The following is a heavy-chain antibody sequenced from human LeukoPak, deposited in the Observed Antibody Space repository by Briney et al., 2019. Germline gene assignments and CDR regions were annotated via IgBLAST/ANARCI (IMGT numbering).Heavy chain of an antibody. D-gene: IGHD6-6*01. CDR1: GYTFTSYD. V-gene: IGHV1-8*03. CDR3: ARERIAANHYYYYYMDV. J-gene: IGHJ6*03. CDR2: MNPNSGNT. Sequence: ASVKVSCKASGYTFTSYDINWVRQATGQGLEWMGWMNPNSGNTGYAQKFQGRVTITRNTSISTAYMELSSLRSEDTAVYYCARERIAANHYYYYYMDVWGKGTTVTVSS.